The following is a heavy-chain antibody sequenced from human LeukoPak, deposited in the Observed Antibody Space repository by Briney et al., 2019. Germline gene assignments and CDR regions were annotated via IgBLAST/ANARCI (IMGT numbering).Heavy chain of an antibody. J-gene: IGHJ4*02. CDR1: GFTFSSYA. V-gene: IGHV3-30*04. D-gene: IGHD3-22*01. Sequence: GGSLRLSCAASGFTFSSYAMHWVRQAPGKGLEWVAVISSDGSDKYYADSVKGRFTISRDNSKNTLYLQMNGLRAEDTAVYYCARDRYYYHSSGYRLALDYWGQGTLVTVSS. CDR2: ISSDGSDK. CDR3: ARDRYYYHSSGYRLALDY.